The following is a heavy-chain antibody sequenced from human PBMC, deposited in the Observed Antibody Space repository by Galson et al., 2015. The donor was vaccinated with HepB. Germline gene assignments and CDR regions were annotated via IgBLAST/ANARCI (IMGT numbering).Heavy chain of an antibody. Sequence: SLRLSCAASGFIFSNYGMQWVRQAPGKGLERVAHIWYDGTYKHYADSVKGRFTISRDNAKNTLFLQMNSLRAEDTAVYYCARDSGNGGSQDWGQGTLVSVSS. CDR2: IWYDGTYK. CDR3: ARDSGNGGSQD. CDR1: GFIFSNYG. D-gene: IGHD2-8*01. J-gene: IGHJ4*02. V-gene: IGHV3-33*01.